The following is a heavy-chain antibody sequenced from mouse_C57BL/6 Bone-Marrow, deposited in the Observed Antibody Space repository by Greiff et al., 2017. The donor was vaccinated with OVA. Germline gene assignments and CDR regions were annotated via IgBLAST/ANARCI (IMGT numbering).Heavy chain of an antibody. CDR2: IDPSDSYT. Sequence: QVQLQQSGAELVKPGASVKLSCKASGYTFTSYWMQWVKQRPGQGLEWIGEIDPSDSYTNYNQKFKGKATLTADKSSSTAYMQLSSLTSEDSAVYYCARWAYWGQGTTLTVSS. V-gene: IGHV1-50*01. CDR1: GYTFTSYW. J-gene: IGHJ2*01. CDR3: ARWAY.